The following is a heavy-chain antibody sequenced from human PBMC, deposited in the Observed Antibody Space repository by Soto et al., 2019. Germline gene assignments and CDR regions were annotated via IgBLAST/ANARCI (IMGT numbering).Heavy chain of an antibody. J-gene: IGHJ3*01. CDR2: ITVSGGHT. V-gene: IGHV3-23*01. CDR1: GFNFNNYA. CDR3: AKSRYYDSSGPGAFDV. D-gene: IGHD3-22*01. Sequence: GGSLRLSCAASGFNFNNYAMTWVRQAPGKGLEWVSSITVSGGHTYAADSVKGRFTVSGDNSKNTVYLQMNSLRADDTAMYFCAKSRYYDSSGPGAFDVWGQGTMVTVSS.